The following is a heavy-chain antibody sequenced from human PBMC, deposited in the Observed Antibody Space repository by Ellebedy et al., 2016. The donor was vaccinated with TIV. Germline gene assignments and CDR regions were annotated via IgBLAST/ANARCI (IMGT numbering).Heavy chain of an antibody. Sequence: GESLKISCVGSGIFFSDSGMHWVRQAPGKGLEWVAVMSYDGGIKYYADSVKGRFTISRDFSKNTVYLQMNSLRAEDTAVYYCARDGPNHAFDIWGQGTMVTVSS. CDR3: ARDGPNHAFDI. J-gene: IGHJ3*02. CDR2: MSYDGGIK. D-gene: IGHD2-8*01. V-gene: IGHV3-33*08. CDR1: GIFFSDSG.